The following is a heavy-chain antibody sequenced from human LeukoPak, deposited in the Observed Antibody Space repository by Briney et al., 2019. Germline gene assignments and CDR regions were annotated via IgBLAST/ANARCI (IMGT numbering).Heavy chain of an antibody. CDR3: ARENGGTYSADY. CDR1: RYTFTSYG. V-gene: IGHV1-8*01. J-gene: IGHJ4*02. Sequence: GASVKVSCNASRYTFTSYGINWVRQATGQGLEWMGWMNPNSGNTGYAQKFQGRVTMTRNTFINTAYMELSSLRSEDTAVYYCARENGGTYSADYWGQGTPVTVSS. D-gene: IGHD1-26*01. CDR2: MNPNSGNT.